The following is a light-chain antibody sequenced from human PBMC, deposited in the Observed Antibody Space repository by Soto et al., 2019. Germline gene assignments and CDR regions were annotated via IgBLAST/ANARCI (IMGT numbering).Light chain of an antibody. CDR1: QSVTNNQ. Sequence: DIVLTQSPGTLSLSPVERSTLSCRASQSVTNNQFAWFRQKPGQAPRLLIYGASSRATGIADRFSGSGSGTDFTLTISRLEPEDFALYYCQKYGYSPINCGQGTRREIK. V-gene: IGKV3-20*01. J-gene: IGKJ5*01. CDR2: GAS. CDR3: QKYGYSPIN.